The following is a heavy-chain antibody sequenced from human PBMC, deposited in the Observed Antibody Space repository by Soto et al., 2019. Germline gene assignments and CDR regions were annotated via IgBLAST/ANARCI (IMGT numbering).Heavy chain of an antibody. CDR1: GYTFTSYA. D-gene: IGHD3-3*01. J-gene: IGHJ4*02. Sequence: GASVKVSCKASGYTFTSYAMHWVRQAPGQRLEWMGWINAGNGNTKYSQKFQGRVTITRDTSASTAYMELSSLRSEDTAVYYCARDTYYDFWSGYYLGYWGQGTLVTVSS. CDR2: INAGNGNT. CDR3: ARDTYYDFWSGYYLGY. V-gene: IGHV1-3*01.